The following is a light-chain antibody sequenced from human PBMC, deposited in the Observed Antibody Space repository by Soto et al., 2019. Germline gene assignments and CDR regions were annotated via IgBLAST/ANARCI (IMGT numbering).Light chain of an antibody. CDR1: SSDVGAYNH. Sequence: QSALTQPPSASGSPGQSVTISCTGTSSDVGAYNHVCWYQQHPGKVPKLIIYEVSERPSGVPDRFSGSKSGNTASLTVSGLQAEDEADYYCSSFAGNYWVFGGGTKLTVL. V-gene: IGLV2-8*01. CDR3: SSFAGNYWV. J-gene: IGLJ3*02. CDR2: EVS.